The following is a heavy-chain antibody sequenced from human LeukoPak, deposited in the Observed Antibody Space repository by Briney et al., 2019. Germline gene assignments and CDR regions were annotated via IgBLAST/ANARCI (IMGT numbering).Heavy chain of an antibody. CDR2: IRSKTDGGTT. J-gene: IGHJ1*01. V-gene: IGHV3-15*01. CDR1: GLSFGGAW. CDR3: AKHIYGVVSIQQ. D-gene: IGHD3-3*01. Sequence: PGGSLRLSCAVSGLSFGGAWLTWVRQAPGKGLEWVGRIRSKTDGGTTDCAVSVQGRFTVSRDDSKSTLYLQMSSLKTEDTAVYYCAKHIYGVVSIQQWGQGTLVTVSS.